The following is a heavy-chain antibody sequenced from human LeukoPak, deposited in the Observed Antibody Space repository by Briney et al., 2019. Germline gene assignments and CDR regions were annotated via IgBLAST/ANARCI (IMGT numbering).Heavy chain of an antibody. J-gene: IGHJ4*02. Sequence: GGSLRLSCAASGFTVSSNYMSWVRQAPGKGLEWVSVIYSGGGTYYADSVKGRFTISRDNSKNTLYLQMNILRAEDTAIYYCAKATLRSCSGVRCYPFDYWGQGTLVNVSS. CDR3: AKATLRSCSGVRCYPFDY. V-gene: IGHV3-53*01. CDR2: IYSGGGT. CDR1: GFTVSSNY. D-gene: IGHD2-15*01.